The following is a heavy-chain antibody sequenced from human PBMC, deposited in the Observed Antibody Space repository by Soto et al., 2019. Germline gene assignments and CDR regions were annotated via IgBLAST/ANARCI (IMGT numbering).Heavy chain of an antibody. CDR2: INGEGTSA. J-gene: IGHJ4*02. CDR3: ARVWAYDFDA. Sequence: EVRLVEAGGGLVQPGGSLTLSCEASGFSFNSYWIHWVRQVPGRGLEWVSRINGEGTSASYADSVKGRFTISRDNSKNTTYLQMSSLGGDDTALYYCARVWAYDFDAWGRGVPVSVSS. D-gene: IGHD2-21*01. V-gene: IGHV3-74*01. CDR1: GFSFNSYW.